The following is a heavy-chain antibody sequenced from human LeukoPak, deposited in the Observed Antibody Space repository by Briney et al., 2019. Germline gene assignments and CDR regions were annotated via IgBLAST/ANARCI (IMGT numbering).Heavy chain of an antibody. CDR1: GGSIGSSSFY. D-gene: IGHD3-22*01. V-gene: IGHV4-39*07. CDR2: IHYSGTT. Sequence: PSETLSLTCTVSGGSIGSSSFYWGWIRQPPGKELEWIGSIHYSGTTNYNPSLKSRVTISVDTSKNQFSLKLSSVTAADTAVYYCARLGYDGSGFHDYWGQGTLVTVSS. CDR3: ARLGYDGSGFHDY. J-gene: IGHJ4*02.